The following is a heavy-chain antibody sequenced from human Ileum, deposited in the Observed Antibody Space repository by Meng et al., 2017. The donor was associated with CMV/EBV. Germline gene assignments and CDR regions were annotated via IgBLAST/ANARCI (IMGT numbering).Heavy chain of an antibody. J-gene: IGHJ6*02. CDR3: ATGKAVAGRSYYYFGMDV. Sequence: GESLKISCAASGFTFSNFWMNWVRQAPGKGLEWVANIKHDGSATYYVDSVKGRFTISRDNAKDSLYLQMNSLRADDTAVYYCATGKAVAGRSYYYFGMDVWGQGTTVTVSS. CDR1: GFTFSNFW. CDR2: IKHDGSAT. D-gene: IGHD6-19*01. V-gene: IGHV3-7*01.